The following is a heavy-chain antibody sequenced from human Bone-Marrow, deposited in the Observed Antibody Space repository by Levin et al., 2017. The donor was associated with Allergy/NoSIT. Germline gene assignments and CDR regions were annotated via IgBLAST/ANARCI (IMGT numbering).Heavy chain of an antibody. Sequence: GGSLRLSCAASGFSFSRYEMNWVRQAPGKGLEWVAYISSGGTITDFTDSVKGRFTISRDNTKNSLYLQMNSLRVEDTAVYYCAHTLKVRSTWGQGTRVTVSS. D-gene: IGHD3-16*01. J-gene: IGHJ5*02. CDR1: GFSFSRYE. V-gene: IGHV3-48*03. CDR2: ISSGGTIT. CDR3: AHTLKVRST.